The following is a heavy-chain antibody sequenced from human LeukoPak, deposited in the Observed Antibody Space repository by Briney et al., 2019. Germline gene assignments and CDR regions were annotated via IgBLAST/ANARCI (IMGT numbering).Heavy chain of an antibody. D-gene: IGHD3-9*01. CDR3: ARRQGLNDILTGYYAFDI. CDR2: ISSSGSTI. V-gene: IGHV3-11*01. J-gene: IGHJ3*02. Sequence: GGSLRLSCAASGFTFSDYYMSRIRQAPGKGLEWVSYISSSGSTIYYADSVKGRFTISRDNAKNSLYLQMNSLRAEDTAVYYCARRQGLNDILTGYYAFDIWGQGTMVTVSS. CDR1: GFTFSDYY.